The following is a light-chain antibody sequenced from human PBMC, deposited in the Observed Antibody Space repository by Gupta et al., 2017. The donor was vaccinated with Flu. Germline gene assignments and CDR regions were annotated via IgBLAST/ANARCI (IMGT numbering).Light chain of an antibody. Sequence: DIQMTQSPSSVSASVGDRVTITWRASQGISSWLASYQQKPGKAPKLLLYAASSLQSAVPSTFSGSGSARAFSLTIISMLPQDFATYYCHQAKSYAITFGAGTKVEIK. V-gene: IGKV1-12*01. J-gene: IGKJ4*01. CDR2: AAS. CDR3: HQAKSYAIT. CDR1: QGISSW.